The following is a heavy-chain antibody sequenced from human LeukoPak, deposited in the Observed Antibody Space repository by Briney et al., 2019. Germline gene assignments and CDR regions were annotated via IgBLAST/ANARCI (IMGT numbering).Heavy chain of an antibody. V-gene: IGHV3-20*04. CDR1: GFTFDDYG. CDR2: INWNGGST. D-gene: IGHD4-17*01. Sequence: TGGSLRLSCAASGFTFDDYGMRGVRQAPGKGLEWVSGINWNGGSTVYADSVKGRFTIYRENGKNSLYLQMNSLRAEDTALYYCARMRDYGASGAFDIWGQGTMVTVSS. CDR3: ARMRDYGASGAFDI. J-gene: IGHJ3*02.